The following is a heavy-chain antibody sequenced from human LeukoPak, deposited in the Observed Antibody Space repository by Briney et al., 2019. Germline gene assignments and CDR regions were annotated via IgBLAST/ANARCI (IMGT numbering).Heavy chain of an antibody. D-gene: IGHD2-21*02. CDR2: ISTSGSTI. CDR1: GFTFSDYY. J-gene: IGHJ3*02. Sequence: PGGSLRLSCAASGFTFSDYYMSWIRQAPGKGLEGVSDISTSGSTIYYADSVKGRFTISRDNAKNSLYLQMNSLRAEDTAVYYCARARGQCGGDCKWPKAAFDIWGQGTMVTVSS. CDR3: ARARGQCGGDCKWPKAAFDI. V-gene: IGHV3-11*04.